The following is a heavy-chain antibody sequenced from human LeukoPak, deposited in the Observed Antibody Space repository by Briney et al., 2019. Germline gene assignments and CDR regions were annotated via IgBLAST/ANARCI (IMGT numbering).Heavy chain of an antibody. D-gene: IGHD3-22*01. CDR1: GYSISSGYY. J-gene: IGHJ4*02. Sequence: SETLSLTCAVSGYSISSGYYWGWIRQPPGQGLEWIGSIYHSGSTYYNPSLKSRVTISVDTSKNHFSLKLSSVTAADTAVYYCARLLAPLNYYDSSGKYYFDYWGQGTLVTVSS. CDR3: ARLLAPLNYYDSSGKYYFDY. V-gene: IGHV4-38-2*01. CDR2: IYHSGST.